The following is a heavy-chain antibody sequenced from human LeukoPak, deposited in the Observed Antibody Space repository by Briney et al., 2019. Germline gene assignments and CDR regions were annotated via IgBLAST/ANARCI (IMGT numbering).Heavy chain of an antibody. CDR1: GFTFSSYG. V-gene: IGHV3-23*01. CDR3: ANGGLYYDILTGYSASYYFDY. CDR2: ISGSGGST. Sequence: PGGSLRLSCAASGFTFSSYGMRWARQAPGEGLEWVSAISGSGGSTYYADSVKGRFTISRDNSKHTLSLQMNSLRAEDMAVYYCANGGLYYDILTGYSASYYFDYWGQGTLVTVSS. J-gene: IGHJ4*02. D-gene: IGHD3-9*01.